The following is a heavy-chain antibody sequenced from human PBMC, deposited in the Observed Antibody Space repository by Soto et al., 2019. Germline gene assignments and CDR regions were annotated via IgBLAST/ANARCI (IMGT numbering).Heavy chain of an antibody. Sequence: QVQLQESGPGLVKPSQTLSLTCTVSGGSISSGGYYWSWIRQHPGKGLEWIGYIYYSGSTYYNPSLKSRVTISVDTSKNQFSLKLSSVTAADTAVYYCARAGYCSSTSCYNWFDPWGQGTLVTVSS. D-gene: IGHD2-2*01. J-gene: IGHJ5*02. CDR1: GGSISSGGYY. V-gene: IGHV4-31*03. CDR2: IYYSGST. CDR3: ARAGYCSSTSCYNWFDP.